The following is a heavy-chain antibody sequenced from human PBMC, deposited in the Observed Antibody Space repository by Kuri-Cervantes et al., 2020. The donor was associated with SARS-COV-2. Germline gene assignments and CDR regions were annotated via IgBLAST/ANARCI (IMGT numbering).Heavy chain of an antibody. Sequence: GGSLRLSCAASGFTFSSYSMNWVRQAPGKGLEWVSSISSSSSYMYYADSVKGRFTISRDNAKSSLYLQMNNLRVEDTAVYYCVREGDVIVVGSGYSYYLDVWGKGTPVTVSS. CDR3: VREGDVIVVGSGYSYYLDV. CDR2: ISSSSSYM. D-gene: IGHD2-2*01. J-gene: IGHJ6*03. CDR1: GFTFSSYS. V-gene: IGHV3-21*01.